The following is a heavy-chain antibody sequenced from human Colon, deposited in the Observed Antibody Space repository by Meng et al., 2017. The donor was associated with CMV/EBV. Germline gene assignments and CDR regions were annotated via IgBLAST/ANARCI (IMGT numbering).Heavy chain of an antibody. CDR1: GYTFTGSF. CDR2: INPITGGT. V-gene: IGHV1-2*02. J-gene: IGHJ4*02. D-gene: IGHD1-26*01. CDR3: ASLSGGDFDY. Sequence: QVLLVKSGAGVKKPGASVKVSCKASGYTFTGSFMYWVRQAPGQGLEWLGVINPITGGTNYAQKFQGRVTMTRDTSMNTAYMELSRLRSDDTAVYYCASLSGGDFDYWGQGTLVTVSS.